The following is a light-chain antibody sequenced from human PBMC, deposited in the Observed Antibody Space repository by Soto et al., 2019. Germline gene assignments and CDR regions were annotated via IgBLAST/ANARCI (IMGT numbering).Light chain of an antibody. J-gene: IGKJ3*01. CDR2: GAS. Sequence: EIVLTQSPGTLSLSAGERATLSCRASQTISSNYLAWYQQKPGQAPRLIIFGASYRATGIPDRFSGSGSGTDFTLTISRLEPEDFEVYYCQQYGRSPPEFTFGPGTKVDIK. V-gene: IGKV3-20*01. CDR3: QQYGRSPPEFT. CDR1: QTISSNY.